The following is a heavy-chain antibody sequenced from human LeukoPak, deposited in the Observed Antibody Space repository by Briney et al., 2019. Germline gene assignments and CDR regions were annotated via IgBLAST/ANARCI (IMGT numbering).Heavy chain of an antibody. CDR2: IKQDGGET. CDR1: GFPFSSYW. J-gene: IGHJ4*02. CDR3: ASYSGSYYSTDY. V-gene: IGHV3-7*01. Sequence: GGSLRLTCAASGFPFSSYWMAWVRQAPGKGLEWVASIKQDGGETFYVDSVKGRFTISRDNAKNSLYLQMNSLRAEDTAVYYCASYSGSYYSTDYWGQGTLVTVSS. D-gene: IGHD1-26*01.